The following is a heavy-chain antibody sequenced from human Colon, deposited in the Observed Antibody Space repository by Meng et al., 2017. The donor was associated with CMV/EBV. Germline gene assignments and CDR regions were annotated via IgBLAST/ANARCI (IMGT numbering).Heavy chain of an antibody. Sequence: LHLQDSGPEMVYPSETLFLSCTVSGGYISSSAYYWGGIRQTPAKGLEWIGNIYYSGYTYYNSALKSRLTISVDTSKNKFSLKLTSVTAADTAVYYCATDFGDYYFDRWGQGTLVTVSS. CDR3: ATDFGDYYFDR. J-gene: IGHJ4*02. V-gene: IGHV4-39*07. CDR1: GGYISSSAYY. CDR2: IYYSGYT. D-gene: IGHD4-17*01.